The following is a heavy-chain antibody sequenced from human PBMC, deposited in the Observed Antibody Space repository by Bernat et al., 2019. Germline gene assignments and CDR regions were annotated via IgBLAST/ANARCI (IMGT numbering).Heavy chain of an antibody. D-gene: IGHD6-25*01. V-gene: IGHV3-21*05. Sequence: EVQLVESGGGLVQPGGSLRLSCAASGFTFSSYSMNWVRQAPGKGLEWVSYISSSSSYIYYADSVKGRFTISRDNAKNSLYLQMNSLRAEDTAVYYCARGSSEGFDPWGQGTLVTVSS. CDR1: GFTFSSYS. CDR3: ARGSSEGFDP. CDR2: ISSSSSYI. J-gene: IGHJ5*02.